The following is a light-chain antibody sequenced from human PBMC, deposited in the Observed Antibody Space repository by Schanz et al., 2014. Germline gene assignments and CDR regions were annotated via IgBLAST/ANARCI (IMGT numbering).Light chain of an antibody. CDR1: QSISNW. CDR3: QQYSSYPYT. J-gene: IGKJ2*01. CDR2: DAS. Sequence: DIQLTQSPSTLSASVGDRVTITCRASQSISNWLAWYQQKPGKAPNLLIFDASSLEGGVPSRFSGTGSGTEFSLTITSLQPDDFATYYCQQYSSYPYTFGQGTKLDIK. V-gene: IGKV1-5*01.